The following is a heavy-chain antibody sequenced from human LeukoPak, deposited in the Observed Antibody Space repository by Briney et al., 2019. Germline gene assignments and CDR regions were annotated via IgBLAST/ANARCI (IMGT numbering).Heavy chain of an antibody. V-gene: IGHV3-48*04. D-gene: IGHD1-7*01. CDR3: ARGDNWNSYYYYYMDV. CDR1: GFTFNSYS. J-gene: IGHJ6*03. CDR2: ISSSGSSI. Sequence: GGSLRLSCAASGFTFNSYSMNWVRQAPGKGREWVSYISSSGSSIYYADSVKGRFTISRDNAENSLNLQMNSLRAEDTAVYYCARGDNWNSYYYYYMDVWGKGTTVTVFS.